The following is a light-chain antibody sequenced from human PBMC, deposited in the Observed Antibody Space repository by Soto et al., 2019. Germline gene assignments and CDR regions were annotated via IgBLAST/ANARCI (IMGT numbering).Light chain of an antibody. J-gene: IGKJ1*01. CDR1: QSVGSTY. CDR3: QQYGSSPWT. Sequence: EIVLTQSPGTLSLSPGERATLSCRASQSVGSTYLAWYQQQPGQAPRLLIYGASSRATGNPDRFSGRGSGTDFHLSISRLEPEDCAVYYCQQYGSSPWTFGQGIKVEIK. V-gene: IGKV3-20*01. CDR2: GAS.